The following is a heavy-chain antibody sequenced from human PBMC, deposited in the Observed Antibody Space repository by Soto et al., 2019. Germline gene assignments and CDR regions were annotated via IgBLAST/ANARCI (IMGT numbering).Heavy chain of an antibody. D-gene: IGHD3-9*01. J-gene: IGHJ4*02. V-gene: IGHV3-7*01. CDR2: IKQDGSEK. CDR3: ARDFDGPPWS. CDR1: GFTFSSYW. Sequence: GGSLRLSCVASGFTFSSYWMSWVRQAPGKGLEWVANIKQDGSEKYYVDSVKGRFTISRDNAKNSLYLQMNSLRAEDTAVYYCARDFDGPPWSWGQGTLVTVSS.